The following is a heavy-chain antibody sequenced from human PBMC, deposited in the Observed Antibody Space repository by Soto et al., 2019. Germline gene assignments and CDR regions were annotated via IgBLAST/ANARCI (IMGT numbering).Heavy chain of an antibody. CDR3: ARDGLGRSAIYSFDI. CDR1: GGTFSSYA. J-gene: IGHJ3*02. CDR2: VIPIFCTA. Sequence: QVQLVQSGAEVKKPGSSVKVSCKASGGTFSSYAISWVRQAPGQGLEWMGGVIPIFCTANYAQKFQGRVTITQAKSTSTAYMELSRLRSEDTAVYYCARDGLGRSAIYSFDIWGQGTMVTVSS. D-gene: IGHD3-16*01. V-gene: IGHV1-69*06.